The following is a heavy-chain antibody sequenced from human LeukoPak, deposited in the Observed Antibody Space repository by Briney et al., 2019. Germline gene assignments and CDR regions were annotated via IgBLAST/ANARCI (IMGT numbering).Heavy chain of an antibody. CDR2: INNDGSRT. CDR3: TNFDY. J-gene: IGHJ4*02. CDR1: GFTFTSYW. Sequence: GGSLRLSCAASGFTFTSYWMHWVRQAPGKGLVWVSHINNDGSRTSYADSVKGRFTISRDNAKNTLYLQMNSLRAEDTAIYFCTNFDYWGQGTLVTVSS. V-gene: IGHV3-74*01.